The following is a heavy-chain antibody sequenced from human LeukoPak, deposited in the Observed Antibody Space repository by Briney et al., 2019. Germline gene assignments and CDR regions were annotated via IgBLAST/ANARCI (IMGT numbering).Heavy chain of an antibody. Sequence: GGSLRLSCAASGFTFSSYWMSWVRQAPGKGLEWVANIKQDGSEKYYVDSVKGRFTISRDNAKNSLYLQMNSLRAEDTAVYYCARAQFPHIGSSQHFDYWGQGTLVTVSS. V-gene: IGHV3-7*01. J-gene: IGHJ4*02. D-gene: IGHD6-6*01. CDR1: GFTFSSYW. CDR3: ARAQFPHIGSSQHFDY. CDR2: IKQDGSEK.